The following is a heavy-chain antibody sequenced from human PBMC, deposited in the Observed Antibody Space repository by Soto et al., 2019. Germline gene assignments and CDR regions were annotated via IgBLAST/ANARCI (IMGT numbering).Heavy chain of an antibody. CDR3: ARDPRYCSTTSCYNYYYYYGMDV. CDR2: IIPMFGAA. Sequence: QVQLVQSGAEVKKPGSSVKVSCKASGGTSSRFPISWVRQAPGQGLEWMGMIIPMFGAAEYAQKFQGRITITADESTSTAYMELSSLKSEDTAVYFCARDPRYCSTTSCYNYYYYYGMDVWGQGTTVTFSS. CDR1: GGTSSRFP. V-gene: IGHV1-69*18. J-gene: IGHJ6*02. D-gene: IGHD2-2*02.